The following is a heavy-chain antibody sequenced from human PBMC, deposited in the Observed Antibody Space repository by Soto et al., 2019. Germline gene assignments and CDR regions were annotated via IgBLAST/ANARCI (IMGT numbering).Heavy chain of an antibody. V-gene: IGHV4-61*08. CDR3: ARQSSYYYDSSGYSRTNYFDY. CDR2: IYYSGST. CDR1: GGSISSGGYY. D-gene: IGHD3-22*01. Sequence: SETLSLTCTVSGGSISSGGYYWSWIRQPPGKGLEWIGYIYYSGSTNYNPSLKSRVTISVDTSKNQFSLKLSSVTAADTAVYYCARQSSYYYDSSGYSRTNYFDYWGQGTLVTVSS. J-gene: IGHJ4*02.